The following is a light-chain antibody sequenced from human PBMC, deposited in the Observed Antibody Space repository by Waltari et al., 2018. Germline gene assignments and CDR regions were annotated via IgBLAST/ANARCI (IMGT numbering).Light chain of an antibody. CDR2: QDS. CDR1: KLGDKY. V-gene: IGLV3-1*01. CDR3: QAWDSSTVV. J-gene: IGLJ2*01. Sequence: SYELSQPPSVSVSPGQTASITCPGDKLGDKYACWYQQKPGQSPVLVIYQDSKRPSGIPERFSGSNSGNTATLTISGTQAMDEADYYRQAWDSSTVVFGGGTKLTVL.